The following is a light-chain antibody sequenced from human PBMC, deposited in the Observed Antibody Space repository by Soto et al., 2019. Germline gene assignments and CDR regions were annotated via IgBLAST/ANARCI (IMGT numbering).Light chain of an antibody. CDR1: QSLLYSSNNKTY. V-gene: IGKV4-1*01. Sequence: DIVMTQSPDFLAVPLGERATINCRSSQSLLYSSNNKTYLAWYQHRPGRSPKMLIFWASARESGVPDRFSGSGSETDFTLTISRLQAEDAAVYYCQQYYSDFFTFGQGTRLEIK. J-gene: IGKJ2*01. CDR3: QQYYSDFFT. CDR2: WAS.